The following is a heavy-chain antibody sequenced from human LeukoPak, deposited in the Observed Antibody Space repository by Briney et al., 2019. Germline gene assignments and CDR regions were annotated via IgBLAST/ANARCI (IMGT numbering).Heavy chain of an antibody. CDR2: IRYDGSNK. Sequence: PGGSLRLSCAASGFIFNNYGMHWVRQAPGEGLEWVAFIRYDGSNKYYADSVKGRFTISRDNSRNTLYLQMNSLRAEDTAVYYCANGETYGSGSYYHLFWGQGTLVTVSS. J-gene: IGHJ4*02. D-gene: IGHD3-10*01. CDR3: ANGETYGSGSYYHLF. V-gene: IGHV3-30*02. CDR1: GFIFNNYG.